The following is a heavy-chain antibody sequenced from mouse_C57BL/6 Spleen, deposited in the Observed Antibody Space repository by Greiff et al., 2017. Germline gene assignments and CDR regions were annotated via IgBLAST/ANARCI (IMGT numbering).Heavy chain of an antibody. CDR1: GYTFTSYW. V-gene: IGHV1-69*01. D-gene: IGHD1-2*01. J-gene: IGHJ4*01. CDR2: IAPSDSYT. Sequence: VQLQQPGAELVMPGASVKLSCKASGYTFTSYWMHWVKQRPGQGLEWIGEIAPSDSYTNYNQKFKGKSTLTVDKSSSTAYMQLSSLTSEDSAVYYCARTHYGSGTGGAMDYWGQGTSVTVSS. CDR3: ARTHYGSGTGGAMDY.